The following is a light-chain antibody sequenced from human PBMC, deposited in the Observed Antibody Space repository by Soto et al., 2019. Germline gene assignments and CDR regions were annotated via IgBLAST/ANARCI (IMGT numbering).Light chain of an antibody. Sequence: EIVLTHSPGTLSLSPGERATLSCRASLTVSDNYLAWYQQKAGQAPRLVIYDASTRATGIPDRFSASGSGTGFTLTISRLEPEDLAVYYCQQYSTSPLTFGQGTKVEVK. V-gene: IGKV3-20*01. CDR3: QQYSTSPLT. CDR1: LTVSDNY. CDR2: DAS. J-gene: IGKJ1*01.